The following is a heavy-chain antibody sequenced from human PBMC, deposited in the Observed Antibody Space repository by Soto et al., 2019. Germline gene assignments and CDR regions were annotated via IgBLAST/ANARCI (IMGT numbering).Heavy chain of an antibody. CDR3: ARDPAIRVKDNWFDP. D-gene: IGHD3-10*01. CDR1: GYTFTSYG. CDR2: ISAYNGNT. J-gene: IGHJ5*02. Sequence: ASVKVSCKASGYTFTSYGISWVRQAPGQGLEWMGWISAYNGNTNYAQKLQGRVTMTTDTSTSTAYMELRSLRSDDTAVYYCARDPAIRVKDNWFDPLGHGTLVTVSS. V-gene: IGHV1-18*01.